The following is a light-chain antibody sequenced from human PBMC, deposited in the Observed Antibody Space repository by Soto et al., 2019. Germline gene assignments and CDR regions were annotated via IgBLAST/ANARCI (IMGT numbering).Light chain of an antibody. V-gene: IGKV3-11*01. CDR2: ETS. Sequence: EIVLTQSPATLSLSPGERATLSCRASQSVGSYLTWYQQKPGQAPRLLIYETSKRATGIPARFSGSGSGTDFSLTISSLEPEDFAVYYCQQRSSWPRTFGQGTMVEIK. CDR1: QSVGSY. J-gene: IGKJ1*01. CDR3: QQRSSWPRT.